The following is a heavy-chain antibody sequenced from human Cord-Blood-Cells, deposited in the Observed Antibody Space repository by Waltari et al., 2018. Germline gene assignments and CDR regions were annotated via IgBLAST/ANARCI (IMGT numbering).Heavy chain of an antibody. D-gene: IGHD3-10*01. CDR3: ARARVDIGGNNWFDP. J-gene: IGHJ5*02. CDR1: GFTFSSYG. V-gene: IGHV3-33*01. CDR2: IWYDGSNK. Sequence: QVQLVESGGGVVQPGRSLRLSCAASGFTFSSYGMHWVRQAPGKGLEWVPVIWYDGSNKYYADSVKGRFTISRDNSKNTLYLQMNSLRAEDTAVYYCARARVDIGGNNWFDPWGQGTLVTVSS.